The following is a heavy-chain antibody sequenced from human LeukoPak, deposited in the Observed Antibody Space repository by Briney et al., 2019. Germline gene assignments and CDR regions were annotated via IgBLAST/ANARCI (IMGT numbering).Heavy chain of an antibody. CDR3: AKDSANTYLPDY. CDR2: ISYDGSNK. Sequence: PGGSLRLSCAASGFTFSSYGIHWVRQAPGKGLEWVAVISYDGSNKFYADSVKGRFTISRDNSKNSLYLQMNSLRTDDTALYYCAKDSANTYLPDYWGQGTLVAVSS. J-gene: IGHJ4*02. D-gene: IGHD2-2*02. CDR1: GFTFSSYG. V-gene: IGHV3-30*18.